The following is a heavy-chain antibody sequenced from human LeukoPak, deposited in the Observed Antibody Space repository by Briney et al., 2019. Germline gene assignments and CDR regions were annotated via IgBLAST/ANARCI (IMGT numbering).Heavy chain of an antibody. J-gene: IGHJ3*02. D-gene: IGHD2/OR15-2a*01. CDR3: ARHWLTSDAFDI. CDR1: GYSISSGYY. Sequence: PSETLSLTCTVSGYSISSGYYWGWIRQPPGKGLEWIGSIYHSGSTYYNPSLKSRVTISVDTSKNQFSLKLSSVTAADTAVYYCARHWLTSDAFDIWGQGTMVTVSS. V-gene: IGHV4-38-2*02. CDR2: IYHSGST.